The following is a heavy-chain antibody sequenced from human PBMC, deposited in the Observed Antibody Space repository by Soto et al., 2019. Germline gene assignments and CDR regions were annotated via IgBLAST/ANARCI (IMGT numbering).Heavy chain of an antibody. CDR3: ARDASGYCSSTCCSTGYYYYYGMDV. J-gene: IGHJ6*02. CDR1: GGTFSSYA. V-gene: IGHV1-69*01. Sequence: QVQLVQPGAEVKKPGSSVKVSCKASGGTFSSYAISWVRQAPGQGLEWMGGIIPIFGTANYAQKFQGRVTITADESTSTAYMELSSLRSEDTVVYYWARDASGYCSSTCCSTGYYYYYGMDVWGQGTTVTVSS. CDR2: IIPIFGTA. D-gene: IGHD2-2*01.